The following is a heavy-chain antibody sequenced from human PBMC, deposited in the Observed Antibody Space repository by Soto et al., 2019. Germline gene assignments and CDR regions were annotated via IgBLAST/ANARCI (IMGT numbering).Heavy chain of an antibody. J-gene: IGHJ4*02. V-gene: IGHV1-2*02. CDR3: ARNYYDSSDRDYLDY. D-gene: IGHD3-22*01. Sequence: ASVKVSCKASGYTFTSYYMHWVRQARGQGLEWMGWINPITGGTNYAPKFQGRVTMTRDTSITTAYMELSRLRSDDTAVYYCARNYYDSSDRDYLDYWGQGTPVTVSS. CDR1: GYTFTSYY. CDR2: INPITGGT.